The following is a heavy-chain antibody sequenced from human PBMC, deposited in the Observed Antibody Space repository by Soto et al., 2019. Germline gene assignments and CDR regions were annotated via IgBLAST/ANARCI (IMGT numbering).Heavy chain of an antibody. J-gene: IGHJ6*02. V-gene: IGHV3-43D*04. CDR1: GFTFDDYA. Sequence: GGSLRLSCAASGFTFDDYAMHWVRQAPGKGLEWVSLISWDGGSTYYADSVKGRFTISRDNSKNSLYLQMNSLRAEDTALYYCAKDSAAVAGGSYGMDVWGQGTTVTVSS. CDR3: AKDSAAVAGGSYGMDV. CDR2: ISWDGGST. D-gene: IGHD6-19*01.